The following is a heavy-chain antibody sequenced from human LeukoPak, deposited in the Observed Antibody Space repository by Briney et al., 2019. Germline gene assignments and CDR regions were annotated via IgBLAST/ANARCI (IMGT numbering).Heavy chain of an antibody. V-gene: IGHV3-23*01. CDR3: AKDFTVVVTAIVDY. D-gene: IGHD2-21*02. CDR2: ISGSGGST. Sequence: GGSLRLSCAASGFTFSSYAMSWVRQAPGKGLEWVSAISGSGGSTYYADSVKGRFTISRDNSKNTLYLQMNSLRAEDRAVYYCAKDFTVVVTAIVDYWGQGTLVTVSS. CDR1: GFTFSSYA. J-gene: IGHJ4*02.